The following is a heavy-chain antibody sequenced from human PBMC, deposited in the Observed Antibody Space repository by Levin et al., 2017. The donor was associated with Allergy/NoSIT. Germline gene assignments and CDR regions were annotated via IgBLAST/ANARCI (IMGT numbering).Heavy chain of an antibody. CDR3: ARDYYDSSGYAGMDV. D-gene: IGHD3-22*01. V-gene: IGHV3-20*01. CDR2: INWNGGST. CDR1: GFTFDDYG. Sequence: RSSETLSITCAASGFTFDDYGMSWVRQVPGKGLEWVSGINWNGGSTGYADSVKGRFTISRDNAKNSLYLQMNSLRAEDTALYHCARDYYDSSGYAGMDVWGQGTTVTVSS. J-gene: IGHJ6*02.